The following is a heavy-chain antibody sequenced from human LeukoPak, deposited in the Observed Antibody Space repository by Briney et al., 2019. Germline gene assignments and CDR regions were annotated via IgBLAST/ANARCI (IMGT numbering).Heavy chain of an antibody. CDR1: GYSPTDLA. J-gene: IGHJ6*03. CDR2: FDPEDGDP. D-gene: IGHD3-3*01. Sequence: ASVKVSCKVSGYSPTDLAIHWVRQAPGKGLEWMGGFDPEDGDPLYPQRFKGRFTMTEDTPTNTFYMELSSLRSEDTAVYYCATVGLIGDRYYFYMDVWGKGTTVTVSS. CDR3: ATVGLIGDRYYFYMDV. V-gene: IGHV1-24*01.